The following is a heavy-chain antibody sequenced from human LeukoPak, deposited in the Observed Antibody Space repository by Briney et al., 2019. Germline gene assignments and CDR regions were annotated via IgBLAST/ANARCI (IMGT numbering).Heavy chain of an antibody. CDR3: VRVHGGGY. V-gene: IGHV3-53*01. J-gene: IGHJ4*02. CDR2: LHRDGSV. Sequence: GGSLRLSCAASGFTFSDNNMIWVRQAPGRGLEWVSTLHRDGSVRYADSVNGRFTISRDDSKNTLSLQMSSLRDEDTAVYYCVRVHGGGYWGQGTLVTVSS. D-gene: IGHD3-16*01. CDR1: GFTFSDNN.